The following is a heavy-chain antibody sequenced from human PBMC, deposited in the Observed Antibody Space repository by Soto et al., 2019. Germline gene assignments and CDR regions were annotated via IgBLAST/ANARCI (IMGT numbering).Heavy chain of an antibody. CDR3: ARGISSWYNFYYMDV. CDR2: IIPILGIA. CDR1: GGTFSSYT. Sequence: QVQLVQSGAEVKKPGSSVKVSCKASGGTFSSYTISWVRQAPGQGLEWMGRIIPILGIANYAQKFQGRVTITADKSTSTAYMELSSLRSEDTAVYYCARGISSWYNFYYMDVWGKGTTVTVSS. J-gene: IGHJ6*03. D-gene: IGHD6-13*01. V-gene: IGHV1-69*02.